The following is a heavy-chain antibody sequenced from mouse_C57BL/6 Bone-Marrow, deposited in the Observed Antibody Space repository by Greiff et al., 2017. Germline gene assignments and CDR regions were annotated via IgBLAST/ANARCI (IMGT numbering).Heavy chain of an antibody. CDR2: ISDGGSYT. J-gene: IGHJ3*01. V-gene: IGHV5-4*01. CDR3: ASRRPFNLLAY. Sequence: EVQRVESGGGLVKPGGSLKLSCAASGFTFSSYAMSWVRQTPEKRLEWVATISDGGSYTYYPDNVKGRFTISRDNAKNNLYLQMSHLKYEDTAIYYSASRRPFNLLAYWGQGTLVTVSA. CDR1: GFTFSSYA.